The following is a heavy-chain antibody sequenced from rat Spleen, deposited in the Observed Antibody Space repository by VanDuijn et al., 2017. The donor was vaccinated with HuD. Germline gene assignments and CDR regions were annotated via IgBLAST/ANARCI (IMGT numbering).Heavy chain of an antibody. CDR3: ARPTTGIPFNY. V-gene: IGHV5-7*01. CDR2: ISYDGSST. D-gene: IGHD1-9*01. CDR1: GFTFSNYN. Sequence: EVQLVESGGGLVQPGRSMKLSCAASGFTFSNYNMAWVRQAPKKGLEWVATISYDGSSTYYRDSVKGRFTISRVNAKSTLYLQMDSLRSEDTAVYYCARPTTGIPFNYWGQGVMVTVSS. J-gene: IGHJ2*01.